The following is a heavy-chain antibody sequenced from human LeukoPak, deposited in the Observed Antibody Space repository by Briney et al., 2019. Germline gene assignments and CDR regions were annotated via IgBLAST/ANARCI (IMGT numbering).Heavy chain of an antibody. J-gene: IGHJ4*02. D-gene: IGHD4-17*01. Sequence: ASETLSLTCTVSGVSISSGDYYWSWIRQPPGKGLEWIGYIYYSGSTYYNPSLKSRVTISVDRSKNQFSLKLNSVTAADTAVYYCARGSAYGVHFDYWGQGTLVTVSS. CDR1: GVSISSGDYY. CDR3: ARGSAYGVHFDY. CDR2: IYYSGST. V-gene: IGHV4-30-4*01.